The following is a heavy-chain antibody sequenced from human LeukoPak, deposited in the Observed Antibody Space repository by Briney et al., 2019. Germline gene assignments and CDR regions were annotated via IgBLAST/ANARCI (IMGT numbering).Heavy chain of an antibody. D-gene: IGHD6-19*01. J-gene: IGHJ4*02. CDR1: GGSLSSNTYY. CDR2: IYYSGST. Sequence: SETLSLTCTVSGGSLSSNTYYWGCIRQPPGKGLECIGSIYYSGSTYYNPSLKSRVTISVDTSKNQFSLKLSSVIAADTAVYYCAILGGYSRGWLPRWGQGTLVTVSS. CDR3: AILGGYSRGWLPR. V-gene: IGHV4-39*01.